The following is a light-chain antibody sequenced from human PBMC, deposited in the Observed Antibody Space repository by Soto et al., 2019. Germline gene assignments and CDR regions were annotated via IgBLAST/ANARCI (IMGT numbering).Light chain of an antibody. CDR1: NNNVGAYND. V-gene: IGLV2-14*03. J-gene: IGLJ3*02. Sequence: QSALTQPPSVSGAPGQSITISCTGTNNNVGAYNDVSWYQQLPGKAPKTMIYDVSNRPSGVSNRFSGSKSGNTAPLTISGLQAEDEADYCCSSYTRRNTVVFGGGTKLTVL. CDR2: DVS. CDR3: SSYTRRNTVV.